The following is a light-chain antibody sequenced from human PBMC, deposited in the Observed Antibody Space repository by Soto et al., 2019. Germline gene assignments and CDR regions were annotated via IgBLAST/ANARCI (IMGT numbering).Light chain of an antibody. J-gene: IGKJ2*01. V-gene: IGKV3-15*01. CDR2: GAS. CDR1: QSVSSN. Sequence: EIVMTQSPATLSVSPGERATLSCRASQSVSSNLAWYQQKPGQAPRLLIYGASTSATGIPARFSGSGSGSEFTLTISSLQSEAFAVYYCQQYYNWPLYTFGQGTKLEIK. CDR3: QQYYNWPLYT.